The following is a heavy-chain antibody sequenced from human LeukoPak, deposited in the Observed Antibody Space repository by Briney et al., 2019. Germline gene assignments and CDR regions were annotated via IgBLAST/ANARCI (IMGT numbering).Heavy chain of an antibody. V-gene: IGHV4-61*01. J-gene: IGHJ4*02. D-gene: IGHD3-22*01. CDR1: GDSARGISFY. Sequence: SETLSLTCTVSGDSARGISFYWSWIRQPPGKGLQSLGYIQYSGSTNYNPSLKSRVTISVDPSKNQFSLKLSSVTAADTAVYYCARYYDSSGYWSPPHFDYWGQGTLVTVSS. CDR3: ARYYDSSGYWSPPHFDY. CDR2: IQYSGST.